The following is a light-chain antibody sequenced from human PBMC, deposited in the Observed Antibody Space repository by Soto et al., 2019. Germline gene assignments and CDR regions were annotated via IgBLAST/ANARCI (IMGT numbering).Light chain of an antibody. CDR3: ATWDASLTGEV. V-gene: IGLV1-51*01. Sequence: QSVLTQPPSVSAAPGQKVTISCSGSSSDIGNNYVSWYQQLPGTAPKLLIYDNNKRPSGITDRCSGSKSGTSGTLDITGLQTGDEADYYCATWDASLTGEVFGGGTQLTVL. J-gene: IGLJ7*01. CDR1: SSDIGNNY. CDR2: DNN.